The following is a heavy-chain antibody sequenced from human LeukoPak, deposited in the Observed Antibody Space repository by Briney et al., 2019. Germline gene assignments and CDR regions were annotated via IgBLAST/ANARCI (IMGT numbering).Heavy chain of an antibody. D-gene: IGHD3-10*01. CDR1: GFTSSSYG. Sequence: GGSLRLSCAASGFTSSSYGMHWVRQAPGKGLEWVAVIWYDGSNKYYADSVKGRFTISRDNSKNTLYLQMNSLRAEDTAVYYCARTYYYGSGSWNRYYFDYWGQGTPVTVSS. J-gene: IGHJ4*02. CDR2: IWYDGSNK. V-gene: IGHV3-33*01. CDR3: ARTYYYGSGSWNRYYFDY.